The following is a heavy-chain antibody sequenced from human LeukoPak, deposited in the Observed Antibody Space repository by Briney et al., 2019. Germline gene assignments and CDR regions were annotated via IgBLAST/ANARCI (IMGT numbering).Heavy chain of an antibody. CDR1: GFTFNNYG. V-gene: IGHV3-23*01. D-gene: IGHD3-22*01. CDR2: ISNDGGGT. J-gene: IGHJ5*02. Sequence: GGSLRLSCAASGFTFNNYGLIWVRQAPGKELEWVAAISNDGGGTMYAGFVEGRFTISRDNSKNTLFLQMNSLRAEDTALYYCAKGSSGYFADLWGQGTLVTGSS. CDR3: AKGSSGYFADL.